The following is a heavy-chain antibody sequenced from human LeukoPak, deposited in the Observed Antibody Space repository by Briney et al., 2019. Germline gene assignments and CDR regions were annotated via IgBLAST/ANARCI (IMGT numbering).Heavy chain of an antibody. Sequence: PSETLSLTCVVHGGTFSDYYWSWVRQPPGKGLEWIGEINHSGSAKYNPSFKSRVTMSIHTSNNQFSLKLSSVTAADTAVYYCARSSGWHFDYWGQGTLVTVSS. CDR1: GGTFSDYY. CDR2: INHSGSA. J-gene: IGHJ4*02. D-gene: IGHD6-19*01. V-gene: IGHV4-34*01. CDR3: ARSSGWHFDY.